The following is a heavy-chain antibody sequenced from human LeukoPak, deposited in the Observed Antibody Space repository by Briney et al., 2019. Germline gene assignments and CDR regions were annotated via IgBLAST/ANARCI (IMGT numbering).Heavy chain of an antibody. J-gene: IGHJ3*02. D-gene: IGHD3-22*01. CDR2: IYYSGST. CDR3: ARHRMIVDDAFDI. CDR1: GYSISSGYY. V-gene: IGHV4-38-2*01. Sequence: SETLSLTCAVSGYSISSGYYWGWIRQPPGKGLEWIGSIYYSGSTYYNPSLKSRVTISVDTSKNQFSLKLSSVTAADTAVYYCARHRMIVDDAFDIWGQGTMVTVSS.